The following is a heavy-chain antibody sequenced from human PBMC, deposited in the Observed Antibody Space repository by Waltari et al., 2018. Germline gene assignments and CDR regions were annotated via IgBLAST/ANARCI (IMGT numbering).Heavy chain of an antibody. J-gene: IGHJ6*02. D-gene: IGHD1-7*01. CDR2: FDPEDGET. V-gene: IGHV1-24*01. CDR1: GSTLTELS. Sequence: QVQLVQSGAEVKKPGASVKVSCKVSGSTLTELSMPWVRPAHGKGLEWMGGFDPEDGETIYAQKFQGRVTMTEDTSTDTAYMELSSLRSEDTAVYYCATEARNYGNYYYGMDVWGQGTTVTVSS. CDR3: ATEARNYGNYYYGMDV.